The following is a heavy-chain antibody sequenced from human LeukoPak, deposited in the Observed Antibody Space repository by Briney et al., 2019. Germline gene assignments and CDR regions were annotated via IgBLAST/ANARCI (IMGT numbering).Heavy chain of an antibody. J-gene: IGHJ6*02. CDR1: GFTFSSYG. Sequence: GRSLRLSCAASGFTFSSYGMHWVRQAPGKGLEWVAVIWYDGSNKYYADSVKGRFTISRDNSKNTLYLQMNSLRAEDTAVYYCASGHDYGDYYGMDVWGQGTTVTVSS. V-gene: IGHV3-33*01. CDR3: ASGHDYGDYYGMDV. D-gene: IGHD4-17*01. CDR2: IWYDGSNK.